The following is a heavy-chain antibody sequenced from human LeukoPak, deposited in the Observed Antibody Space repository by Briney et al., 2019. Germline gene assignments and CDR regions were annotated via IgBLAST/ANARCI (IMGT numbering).Heavy chain of an antibody. D-gene: IGHD3-22*01. J-gene: IGHJ3*02. CDR1: GGSISNGGYS. Sequence: SQTLSLTCAVSGGSISNGGYSWSWIRQPPGKGLEWIGYIYYSGSTNYNPSLKSRVTISVDTSKNQFSLKLSSVTAADTAVYYCARVLPAVYYYDSSEAAFDIWGQGTMVTVSS. CDR3: ARVLPAVYYYDSSEAAFDI. CDR2: IYYSGST. V-gene: IGHV4-61*08.